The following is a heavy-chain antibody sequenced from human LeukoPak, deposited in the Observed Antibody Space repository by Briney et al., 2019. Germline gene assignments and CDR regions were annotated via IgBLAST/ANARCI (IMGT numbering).Heavy chain of an antibody. Sequence: GGSLRLSCAASGFTFSSYSMNWVRQAPGKGLEWVSSISSSSYIYYADSVKGRFTISRDNAKNSLYLQMNSLRAEDTAVYYCARIYSSSLPPNYEYWGQGTLVTVSS. CDR3: ARIYSSSLPPNYEY. V-gene: IGHV3-21*01. D-gene: IGHD6-6*01. J-gene: IGHJ4*02. CDR1: GFTFSSYS. CDR2: ISSSSYI.